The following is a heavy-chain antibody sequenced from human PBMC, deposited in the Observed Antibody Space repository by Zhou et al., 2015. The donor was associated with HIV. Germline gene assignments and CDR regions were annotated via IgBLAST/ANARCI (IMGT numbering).Heavy chain of an antibody. D-gene: IGHD1-7*01. CDR1: GFSFRTYA. CDR3: AKGKGTGTTRVGAMDV. Sequence: EVQLVESGGGLVKPGRSLRLSCAASGFSFRTYAMSWVRQAPGKGLEWVSGISDSGGSKYNADSVKGRFTISRDNSKNTLHLQMNSLRVEDTAVYYCAKGKGTGTTRVGAMDVWGQGTTVTVSS. V-gene: IGHV3-23*04. CDR2: ISDSGGSK. J-gene: IGHJ6*02.